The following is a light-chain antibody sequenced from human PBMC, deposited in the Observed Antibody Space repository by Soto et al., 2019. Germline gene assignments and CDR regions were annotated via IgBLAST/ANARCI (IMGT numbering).Light chain of an antibody. CDR2: GAS. J-gene: IGKJ4*01. CDR3: QQYNNWPLT. Sequence: EIVLMQSPATLSVAPGERATLSCRASQSVSSDLAWFQQKPGQAPRLLMYGASTRATGIPARFSGRGSGTEFTLTISSLQSEDFALYHCQQYNNWPLTFGGGTKVEIK. CDR1: QSVSSD. V-gene: IGKV3-15*01.